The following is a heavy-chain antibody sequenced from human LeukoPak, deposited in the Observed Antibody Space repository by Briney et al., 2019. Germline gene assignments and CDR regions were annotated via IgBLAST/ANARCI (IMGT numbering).Heavy chain of an antibody. CDR1: GFTFSNYW. Sequence: GGSLRLSCEGSGFTFSNYWMGWVRQAPGKGLQWVANIKTDGSAKYYVDSVKGRFTISRDNAKNSLYLQINSLRAEDTAVYYCATYSSLNRREFQYWGQGTLPTVSS. J-gene: IGHJ1*01. V-gene: IGHV3-7*01. CDR2: IKTDGSAK. CDR3: ATYSSLNRREFQY. D-gene: IGHD3-22*01.